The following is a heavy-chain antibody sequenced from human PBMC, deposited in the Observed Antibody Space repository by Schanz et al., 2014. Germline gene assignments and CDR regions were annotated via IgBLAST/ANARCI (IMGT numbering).Heavy chain of an antibody. V-gene: IGHV1-18*01. CDR2: ITAYNGDT. J-gene: IGHJ3*02. D-gene: IGHD5-18*01. CDR3: TRGGYSYALSAFDI. CDR1: GYTFTSHG. Sequence: QGQLVQPGPEVKKPGASVKVSCKASGYTFTSHGISWVRQAPGQGLEWMGWITAYNGDTNYALKLQGRVTMTTDTSTGTAYMELRSLRSDDTALYYCTRGGYSYALSAFDIWGQGTMVTVSS.